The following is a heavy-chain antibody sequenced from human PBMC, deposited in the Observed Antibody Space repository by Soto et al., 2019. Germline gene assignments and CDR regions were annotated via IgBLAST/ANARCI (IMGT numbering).Heavy chain of an antibody. J-gene: IGHJ6*02. V-gene: IGHV1-24*01. CDR1: RYTLTELS. D-gene: IGHD1-20*01. CDR2: FDPEDGET. Sequence: GASVKVSCKVSRYTLTELSMPWVRQAPGKGLEWMGGFDPEDGETIYAQKFQGRVTMTEDTSTDTAYMELSSLRSEDTAVYYCATASPELGIYYYYGMDVWGQGTTVTVSS. CDR3: ATASPELGIYYYYGMDV.